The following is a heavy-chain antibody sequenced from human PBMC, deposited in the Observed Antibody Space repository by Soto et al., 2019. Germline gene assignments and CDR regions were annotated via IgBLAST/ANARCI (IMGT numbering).Heavy chain of an antibody. CDR3: ARGTRGYNWFDP. V-gene: IGHV1-18*04. J-gene: IGHJ5*02. D-gene: IGHD3-10*01. CDR1: GYTFTSYG. Sequence: ASVKVSCKASGYTFTSYGISWVRQAPGQGLEWMGWISAYNGNTNYSQKFQGRVTITRDTSASTAYMELSSLRSEDTAVYYCARGTRGYNWFDPWGQGTLVTVSS. CDR2: ISAYNGNT.